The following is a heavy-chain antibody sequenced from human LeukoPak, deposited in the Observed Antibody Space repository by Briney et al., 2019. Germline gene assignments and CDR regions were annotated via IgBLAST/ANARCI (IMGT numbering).Heavy chain of an antibody. CDR2: IIPIFGTA. D-gene: IGHD3-10*01. CDR3: ARSEMVRGVINWFDP. CDR1: GGTFSSYA. Sequence: SVNVSCKASGGTFSSYAISWVRQAPGQGLEWMGGIIPIFGTANYAQKIQGRAMITTDESTSTAYMELSSLRSEDTAVYYCARSEMVRGVINWFDPWGQGTLVTVSS. J-gene: IGHJ5*02. V-gene: IGHV1-69*05.